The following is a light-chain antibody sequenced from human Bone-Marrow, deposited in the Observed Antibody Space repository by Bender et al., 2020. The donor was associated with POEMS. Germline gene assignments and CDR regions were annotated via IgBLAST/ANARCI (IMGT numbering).Light chain of an antibody. CDR1: SSDVGRYNY. CDR2: QVA. Sequence: QSALTQPRSVSGSPGQSVTISCTGSSSDVGRYNYVSWYQQHPGKAPNLMIYQVAKRPSGVSHRFSGSKSGNTATLTISGLQTEDEADYYCCSYAGPRTLVFGGGTRVTV. J-gene: IGLJ3*02. V-gene: IGLV2-11*01. CDR3: CSYAGPRTLV.